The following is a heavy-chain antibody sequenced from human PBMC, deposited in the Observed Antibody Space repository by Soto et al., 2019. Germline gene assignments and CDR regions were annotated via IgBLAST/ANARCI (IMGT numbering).Heavy chain of an antibody. CDR2: ISAYNGNT. CDR1: GYTFTSYG. CDR3: ASPGRTSAPHYYYYYGMDV. J-gene: IGHJ6*02. D-gene: IGHD3-10*01. V-gene: IGHV1-18*01. Sequence: ASVEVSCKXSGYTFTSYGISWVRQAPGQGLEWMGWISAYNGNTNYAQKLQGRVTMTTDTSTSTAYMELRSLRSDDTAVYYCASPGRTSAPHYYYYYGMDVWGQGTTVTVSS.